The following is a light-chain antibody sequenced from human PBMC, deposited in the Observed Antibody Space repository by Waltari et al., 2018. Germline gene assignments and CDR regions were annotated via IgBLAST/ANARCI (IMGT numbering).Light chain of an antibody. CDR2: EVS. Sequence: QSALTQPASVSGSPGQSITISCTGPSSHVGGYTYVSWYQQHPGKAPKLMIYEVSNRPSGVSNRFSGSKSGNTASLTISGLQAEDEADYYCSSYTSSSTPYVFGTGTKVTVL. J-gene: IGLJ1*01. CDR3: SSYTSSSTPYV. V-gene: IGLV2-14*01. CDR1: SSHVGGYTY.